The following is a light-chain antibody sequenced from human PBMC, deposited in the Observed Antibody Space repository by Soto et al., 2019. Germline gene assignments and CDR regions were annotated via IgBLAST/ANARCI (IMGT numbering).Light chain of an antibody. V-gene: IGKV1-5*03. CDR3: QQYTSYSPT. J-gene: IGKJ1*01. CDR2: KAS. CDR1: QSISVW. Sequence: DIPMTQSPSTLSASVGDRVTITCRASQSISVWLAWYQQKAGKAPNLLIYKASRLESGVPSRFSGSGSETEFTLTISGLQPGDSATYYCQQYTSYSPTFGQGTKVEVK.